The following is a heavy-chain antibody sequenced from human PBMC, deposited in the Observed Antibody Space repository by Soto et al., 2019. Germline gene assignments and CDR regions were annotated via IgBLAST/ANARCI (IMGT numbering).Heavy chain of an antibody. D-gene: IGHD2-8*02. J-gene: IGHJ4*02. CDR3: ARDKITGLFDY. Sequence: QVQLQQWGAGLLKPSETLSLTCAVYGGSFSGYYWTWIRQPPGTGLEWIGEINHSGSTNYNPSLKXXVPISVPTSRNQFSLKLTSVTAAATAVYCCARDKITGLFDYWGQGTLVTVSS. V-gene: IGHV4-34*01. CDR1: GGSFSGYY. CDR2: INHSGST.